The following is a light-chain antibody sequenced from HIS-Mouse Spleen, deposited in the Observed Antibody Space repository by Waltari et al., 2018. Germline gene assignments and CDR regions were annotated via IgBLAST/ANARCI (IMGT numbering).Light chain of an antibody. CDR2: EGS. CDR3: CSYAGSSTGV. J-gene: IGLJ3*02. Sequence: QSALTQPASVSGSPGQWITLSCTGTSSDVGSYNLVSWYQQHPGKAPKLMIYEGSKRPSGVSNRFSGSKSGNTASLTISGLQAEDEADYYCCSYAGSSTGVFGGGTKLTVL. V-gene: IGLV2-23*01. CDR1: SSDVGSYNL.